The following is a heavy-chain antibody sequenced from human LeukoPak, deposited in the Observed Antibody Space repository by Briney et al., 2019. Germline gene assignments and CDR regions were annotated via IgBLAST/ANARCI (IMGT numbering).Heavy chain of an antibody. J-gene: IGHJ4*02. CDR3: ARGLSARRYCSSTSCYGDDY. D-gene: IGHD2-2*01. V-gene: IGHV1-8*01. CDR2: INPTTGGT. Sequence: ASVKVSCKTSGYTFIDYYIHWIRQAPGQGLEWMGRINPTTGGTDFAQKFQGRVTMTRNTSISTAYMELSSLRSEDTAVYYCARGLSARRYCSSTSCYGDDYWGQGTLVTVSS. CDR1: GYTFIDYY.